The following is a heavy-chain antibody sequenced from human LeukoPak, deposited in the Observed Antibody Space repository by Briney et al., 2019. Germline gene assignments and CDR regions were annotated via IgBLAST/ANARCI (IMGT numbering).Heavy chain of an antibody. CDR3: ARRGHSSSWSEYNWFDP. CDR1: GDSISSSGYY. CDR2: IYYSGST. J-gene: IGHJ5*02. Sequence: SETLSLTCTVSGDSISSSGYYWGWIRQPPGKGLEWIESIYYSGSTYYNPSLKSRVTISVDTSKNQFSLKLSSVTAADTAVYYCARRGHSSSWSEYNWFDPWGQGTLVTVSS. V-gene: IGHV4-39*01. D-gene: IGHD6-13*01.